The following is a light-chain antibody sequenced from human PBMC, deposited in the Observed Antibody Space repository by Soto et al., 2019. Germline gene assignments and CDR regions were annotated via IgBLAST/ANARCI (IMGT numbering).Light chain of an antibody. CDR2: GAS. CDR1: QSVSSSY. Sequence: ESVLTQSPGTLSLSPGERATLSCRASQSVSSSYLAWYQQKPRQAPRLLIYGASNRATGIPDRFSGSGSGTDFTLTISRLEPEEFAVYYCQQYGSSLPYTFGQWTKLEI. V-gene: IGKV3-20*01. CDR3: QQYGSSLPYT. J-gene: IGKJ2*01.